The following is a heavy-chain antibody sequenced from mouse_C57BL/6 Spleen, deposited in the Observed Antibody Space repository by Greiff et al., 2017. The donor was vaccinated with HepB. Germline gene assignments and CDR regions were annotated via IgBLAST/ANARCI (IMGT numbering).Heavy chain of an antibody. V-gene: IGHV1-55*01. CDR1: GYTFTSYW. D-gene: IGHD1-1*01. J-gene: IGHJ4*01. CDR2: IYPGSGST. CDR3: ARCRLYYGSSYDYAMDY. Sequence: VQLQQSGAELVKPGASVKMSCKASGYTFTSYWITWVKQRPGQGLEWIGDIYPGSGSTNYNEKFKSKATLTVDTSSSTAYMQLSSLTSEDSAVYYCARCRLYYGSSYDYAMDYWGQGTSVTVSS.